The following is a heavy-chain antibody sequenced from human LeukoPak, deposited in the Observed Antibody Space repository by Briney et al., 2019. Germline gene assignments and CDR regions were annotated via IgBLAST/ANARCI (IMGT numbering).Heavy chain of an antibody. V-gene: IGHV4-61*03. CDR2: IYYSGST. J-gene: IGHJ6*02. D-gene: IGHD4/OR15-4a*01. Sequence: SETLSVTCTVSGGSISSSSDYWSWIRQPPGKGLEWIGCIYYSGSTNYNPSLRGRVTISIDTSKQHFSLKLSSVTAADTAVYYCARRSMVRTVGYYYGMDVWGQGTTVTVSS. CDR1: GGSISSSSDY. CDR3: ARRSMVRTVGYYYGMDV.